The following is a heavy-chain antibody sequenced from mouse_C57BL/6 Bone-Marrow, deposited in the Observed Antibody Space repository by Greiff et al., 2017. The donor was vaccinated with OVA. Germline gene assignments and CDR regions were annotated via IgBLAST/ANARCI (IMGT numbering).Heavy chain of an antibody. CDR3: ARVTTDDWYFDV. Sequence: QVQLQQSGAELVRPGTSVKMSCKASGYTFTNYWIGWAKQRPGHGLEWIGDIYPGGGYTNYNEKFKGKATLTADKSSSTAYMQSSSLTSEDSAIYYCARVTTDDWYFDVWGTGTTVTVSS. CDR1: GYTFTNYW. J-gene: IGHJ1*03. V-gene: IGHV1-63*01. D-gene: IGHD1-1*01. CDR2: IYPGGGYT.